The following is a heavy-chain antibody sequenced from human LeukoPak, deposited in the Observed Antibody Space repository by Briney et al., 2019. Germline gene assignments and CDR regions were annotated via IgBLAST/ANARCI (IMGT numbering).Heavy chain of an antibody. Sequence: GGSLRLSCAASGFIFSNAWMSWVRQAPGEGLEYVSAISSNGGSTYYADSVKGRFTISRDNSKNTLFLQMGSLRVEDMAVYYCARGLRAYYYYGMDVWGQGTTVTVSS. V-gene: IGHV3-64*02. CDR1: GFIFSNAW. CDR3: ARGLRAYYYYGMDV. CDR2: ISSNGGST. J-gene: IGHJ6*02. D-gene: IGHD3-3*01.